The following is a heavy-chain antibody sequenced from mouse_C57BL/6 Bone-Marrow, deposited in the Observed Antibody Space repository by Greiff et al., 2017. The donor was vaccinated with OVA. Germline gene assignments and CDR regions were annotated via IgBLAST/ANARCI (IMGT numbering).Heavy chain of an antibody. CDR1: GFTFSDFY. J-gene: IGHJ4*01. Sequence: EVNVVESGGGLVQSGRSLRLSCATSGFTFSDFYMEWVRQAPGKGLEWIAASRNKANDYTTEYSASVKGRFIVSRDTSQSILYLQMNALRAEDTAIYYCARDAGGMDYWGQGTSVTVSS. CDR2: SRNKANDYTT. V-gene: IGHV7-1*01. CDR3: ARDAGGMDY.